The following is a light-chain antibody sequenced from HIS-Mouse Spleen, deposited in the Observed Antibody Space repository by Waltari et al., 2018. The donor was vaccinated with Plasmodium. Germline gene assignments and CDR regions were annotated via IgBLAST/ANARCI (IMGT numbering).Light chain of an antibody. V-gene: IGLV3-1*01. Sequence: SYELPQPPSVSGSPGQTARITGPGEKLGAQYDFWDQQKPGQSPVLVIYQDNRRPSGIPERFSRSNSGNTATLTISGTQAMDEADYYCQAWDSSTDYVFGTGTKVTVL. CDR1: KLGAQY. J-gene: IGLJ1*01. CDR2: QDN. CDR3: QAWDSSTDYV.